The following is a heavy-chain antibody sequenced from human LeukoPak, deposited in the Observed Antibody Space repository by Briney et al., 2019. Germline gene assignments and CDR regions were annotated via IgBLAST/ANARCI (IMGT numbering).Heavy chain of an antibody. J-gene: IGHJ4*02. V-gene: IGHV3-9*01. CDR2: ISWNSDAI. CDR1: GFTFDDYA. CDR3: AREYPYYFDY. D-gene: IGHD6-6*01. Sequence: GGSLRLSCAASGFTFDDYAMHWVRQAPGKGLEWVSGISWNSDAIGYADSVKGRFTISRDNSKNTLYLQMNNLRVEDTGVYYCAREYPYYFDYWGQGTLVTVSS.